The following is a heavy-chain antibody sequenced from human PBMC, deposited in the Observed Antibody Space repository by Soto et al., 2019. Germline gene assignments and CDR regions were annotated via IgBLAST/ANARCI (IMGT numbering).Heavy chain of an antibody. V-gene: IGHV3-74*01. D-gene: IGHD2-15*01. CDR1: GFTFSSYW. CDR3: VTTSLVVAAATREDY. J-gene: IGHJ4*02. CDR2: INSDGSST. Sequence: EVQLVESGGGLVQPGGSLRLSCAASGFTFSSYWMHWVRQAPGKGLVWVSRINSDGSSTSSADSVKGRFTISRDNAKNTLYLQMNSRRAEDTAVYYCVTTSLVVAAATREDYWGQGTLVTVSS.